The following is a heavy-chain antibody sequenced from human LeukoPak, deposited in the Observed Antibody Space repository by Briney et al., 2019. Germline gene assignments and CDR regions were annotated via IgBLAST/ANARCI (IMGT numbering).Heavy chain of an antibody. J-gene: IGHJ4*02. Sequence: SETLSLTCAVYGGSFSGYYWSWIRQPPGKGLEWIGEINHSGSTNYNPSLKSRVTISVDTSKNLFSLKLSSVTAADTAVYYCARVFGIDWSFDYWGQGTLVTVSS. CDR1: GGSFSGYY. D-gene: IGHD3-9*01. V-gene: IGHV4-34*01. CDR3: ARVFGIDWSFDY. CDR2: INHSGST.